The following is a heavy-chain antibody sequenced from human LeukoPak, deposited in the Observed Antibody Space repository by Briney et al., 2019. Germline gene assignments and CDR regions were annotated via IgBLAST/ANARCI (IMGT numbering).Heavy chain of an antibody. CDR3: ARDRYYGSGSYYD. D-gene: IGHD3-10*01. CDR1: GFTLSSYS. Sequence: GGSLRLSCAASGFTLSSYSMNWVRQAPGKGLEWVSSISSSSSYIYYADSVKGRFTISRDNAKNSLYLQMNSLRAEDTAVYYCARDRYYGSGSYYDWGQGTLVTVSS. CDR2: ISSSSSYI. J-gene: IGHJ4*02. V-gene: IGHV3-21*01.